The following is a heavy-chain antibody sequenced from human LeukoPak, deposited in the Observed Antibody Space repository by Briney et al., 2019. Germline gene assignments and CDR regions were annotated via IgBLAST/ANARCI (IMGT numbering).Heavy chain of an antibody. V-gene: IGHV3-30-3*01. CDR1: GFTFSNYA. D-gene: IGHD6-19*01. CDR2: ISNDGNNK. CDR3: AKEPTVVAVAGT. J-gene: IGHJ4*02. Sequence: GRSLRLSCAASGFTFSNYAMHWVRQAPGKGLEWVAVISNDGNNKYYADSVKGRFSISRDNSKNTLYLQMNSLRAEDTAVYYCAKEPTVVAVAGTWGQGTLVTVSS.